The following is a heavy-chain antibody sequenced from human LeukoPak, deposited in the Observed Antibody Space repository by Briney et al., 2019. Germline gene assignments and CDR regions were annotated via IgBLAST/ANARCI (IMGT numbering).Heavy chain of an antibody. CDR1: GFTFSSYS. Sequence: PGGSLRLSCAASGFTFSSYSMNWVRQAPGKGLEWVSYISSSSSTIYYADSVKGRFTISRDNSKNTLYLQMNSLRAEDTAVYYCAKSDGGNSGDFDYWGQGTLVTVSS. J-gene: IGHJ4*02. D-gene: IGHD4-23*01. CDR2: ISSSSSTI. CDR3: AKSDGGNSGDFDY. V-gene: IGHV3-48*01.